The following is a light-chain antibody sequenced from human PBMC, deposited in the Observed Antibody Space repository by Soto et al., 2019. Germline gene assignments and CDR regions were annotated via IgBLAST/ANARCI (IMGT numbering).Light chain of an antibody. V-gene: IGKV3-11*01. CDR2: DAS. CDR3: QQRSNWPPLT. CDR1: QSVSSY. J-gene: IGKJ4*01. Sequence: EIVLTQSPATLSLSPGERATLSCRASQSVSSYLAWYQQKPGQAPRLLIYDASNRATGIPARFSGRGSGTAYTLTLSSLEPEDFAVYYCQQRSNWPPLTFGGGTKVEIK.